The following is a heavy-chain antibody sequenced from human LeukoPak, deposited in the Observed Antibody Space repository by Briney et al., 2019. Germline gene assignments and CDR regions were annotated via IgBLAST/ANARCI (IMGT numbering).Heavy chain of an antibody. V-gene: IGHV1-24*01. D-gene: IGHD6-19*01. CDR2: FDPEDGET. CDR1: GYTLTELS. CDR3: ATGLQWLVRTSDDF. J-gene: IGHJ4*02. Sequence: ASVKVSCKVSGYTLTELSMHWVRQAPGKGLEWMAGFDPEDGETIYAQNFQGRVTLTEDTSTDTAYMELSSLRSEDTAVYYCATGLQWLVRTSDDFWGQGTLVTVSS.